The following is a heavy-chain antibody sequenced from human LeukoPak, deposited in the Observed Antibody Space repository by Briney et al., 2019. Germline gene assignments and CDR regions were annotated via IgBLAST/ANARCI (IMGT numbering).Heavy chain of an antibody. CDR3: ARHGGSFLLDAFDI. CDR1: GYDFTNYW. Sequence: GESLKNSCKGSGYDFTNYWIGWVRQMPGKGLEWMGIIYPGDSDTRYGPSFQGQVAISADKSISTVHLQWSSLQASDTAMYYCARHGGSFLLDAFDIWGQGTMVTVSS. CDR2: IYPGDSDT. V-gene: IGHV5-51*01. D-gene: IGHD2/OR15-2a*01. J-gene: IGHJ3*02.